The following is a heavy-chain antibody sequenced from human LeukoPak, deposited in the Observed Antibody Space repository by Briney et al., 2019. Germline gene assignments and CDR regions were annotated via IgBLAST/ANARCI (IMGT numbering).Heavy chain of an antibody. J-gene: IGHJ4*02. CDR3: ARDSAGNDY. CDR1: GFTFSTYW. V-gene: IGHV3-7*01. CDR2: IKQDGSEK. D-gene: IGHD6-13*01. Sequence: GGSLRLSCAASGFTFSTYWMSWVRQAPGKGLEWVANIKQDGSEKYYVDSVKGRFTIPRDNAKNSLYLQMDSLRAEDTAMYYCARDSAGNDYWGQGTLVTVSS.